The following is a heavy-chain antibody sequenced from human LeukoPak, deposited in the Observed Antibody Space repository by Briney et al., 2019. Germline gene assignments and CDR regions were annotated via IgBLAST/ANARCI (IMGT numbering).Heavy chain of an antibody. J-gene: IGHJ4*02. Sequence: PGGSLRLSCAASGFTFSSYAMSWVRQAPGKGLEWVSAISGSGGSTYYADSVKGRFTISRHNSKNTLYLQMNSLRAEDTAVYYCARGGLLWFETDYWGQGTLVTVSS. CDR2: ISGSGGST. CDR1: GFTFSSYA. CDR3: ARGGLLWFETDY. D-gene: IGHD3-10*01. V-gene: IGHV3-23*01.